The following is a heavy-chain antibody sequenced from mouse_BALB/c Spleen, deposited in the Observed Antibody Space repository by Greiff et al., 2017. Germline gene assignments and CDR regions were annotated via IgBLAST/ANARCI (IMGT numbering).Heavy chain of an antibody. Sequence: QVQLKESGAELVRPGTSVKVSCKASGYAFTNYLIEWVKQRPGQGLEWIGVINPGSGGTNYNEKFKGKATLTADKSSSTAYMQLSSLTSDDSAVYFCAREGYGYGFAYWGQGTLVTVSA. CDR2: INPGSGGT. V-gene: IGHV1-54*03. D-gene: IGHD1-2*01. CDR1: GYAFTNYL. CDR3: AREGYGYGFAY. J-gene: IGHJ3*01.